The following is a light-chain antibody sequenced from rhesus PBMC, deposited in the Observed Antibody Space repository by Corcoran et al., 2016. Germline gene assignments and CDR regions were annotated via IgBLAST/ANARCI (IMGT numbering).Light chain of an antibody. CDR2: KAS. J-gene: IGKJ2*01. Sequence: DIQMTQSPSSLSASVGDTVTITCRASQDIISWLAWYQQKPGKAPKLLIYKASNLQSGVPSRFSGSGSGTDVTLTISSLQSEDFATYYCQHYGSRPLYSCGQGTKVEI. CDR1: QDIISW. CDR3: QHYGSRPLYS. V-gene: IGKV1-22*01.